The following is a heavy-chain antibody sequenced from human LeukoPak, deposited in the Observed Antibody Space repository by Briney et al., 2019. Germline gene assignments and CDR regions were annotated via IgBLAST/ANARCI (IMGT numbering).Heavy chain of an antibody. J-gene: IGHJ4*02. CDR3: ARHGGWDSSGYYYGIDY. V-gene: IGHV4-61*02. Sequence: SETLSLTCTVSGGSISSGSYYWSWIRQPAGKGLEWIGRIYTSGSTNYNPSLKNRVTISVDTSKNQFSLKLSSVTAADTAVYYCARHGGWDSSGYYYGIDYWGQGTLVTVSS. CDR2: IYTSGST. D-gene: IGHD3-22*01. CDR1: GGSISSGSYY.